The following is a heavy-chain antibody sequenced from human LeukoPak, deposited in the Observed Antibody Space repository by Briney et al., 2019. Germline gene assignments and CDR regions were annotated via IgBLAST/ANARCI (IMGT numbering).Heavy chain of an antibody. CDR3: AKDIELYSGYGLLGAFDY. Sequence: GGSLRLSCAASGFNSNEFAMHWVRQAPGQGLQWFSSVSWNSGVILYADSVKGRFTISRDNAKNSLYLQMNSLRAEDTAFYYCAKDIELYSGYGLLGAFDYWGQGTLVTVSS. CDR1: GFNSNEFA. CDR2: VSWNSGVI. D-gene: IGHD5-12*01. J-gene: IGHJ4*02. V-gene: IGHV3-9*02.